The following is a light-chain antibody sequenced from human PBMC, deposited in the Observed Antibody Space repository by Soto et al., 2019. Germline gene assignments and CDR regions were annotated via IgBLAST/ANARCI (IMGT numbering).Light chain of an antibody. V-gene: IGKV3-15*01. CDR1: QTVSSN. Sequence: EVVFTQSPATLSLSPGETATLSCSASQTVSSNLAWYQQKPGQAPRLLIYGASTRATGIPARFSGSGSGTEFTLTISSLQSEDFAVYYCQQYNNWPSITFGQGTRLEIK. CDR2: GAS. CDR3: QQYNNWPSIT. J-gene: IGKJ5*01.